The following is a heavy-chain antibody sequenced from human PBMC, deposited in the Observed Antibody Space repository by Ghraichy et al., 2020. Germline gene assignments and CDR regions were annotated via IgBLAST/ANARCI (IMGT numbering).Heavy chain of an antibody. J-gene: IGHJ5*02. Sequence: SETLSLTCTVSGGSINNYYWSWIRQPAGRGLEWIGHIYSSGGTNYSPSLKSRVTMSVDMSKNHFSLKLSSVTAADTAIYYCARDRSSGWSNWFDPWGQGTLVTVSS. D-gene: IGHD6-19*01. CDR2: IYSSGGT. CDR1: GGSINNYY. CDR3: ARDRSSGWSNWFDP. V-gene: IGHV4-4*07.